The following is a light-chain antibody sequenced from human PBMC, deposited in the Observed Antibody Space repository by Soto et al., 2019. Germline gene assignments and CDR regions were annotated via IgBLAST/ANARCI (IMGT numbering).Light chain of an antibody. CDR2: SND. J-gene: IGLJ1*01. V-gene: IGLV1-44*01. Sequence: QSVLTQPPSASGTPGQRVSISCSGRASDIGTNTVNWYQQFPGTAPKLLLHSNDQRPSGVPDRFSGSKSGTSASLAISGLQSEDAADYYCVSWDGSLNGYVFGTGTKLTVL. CDR3: VSWDGSLNGYV. CDR1: ASDIGTNT.